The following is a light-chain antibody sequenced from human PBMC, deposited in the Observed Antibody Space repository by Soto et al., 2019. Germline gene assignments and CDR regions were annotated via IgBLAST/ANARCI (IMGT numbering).Light chain of an antibody. V-gene: IGKV1-5*01. J-gene: IGKJ1*01. CDR2: DAS. CDR3: QQYNTYSPERT. CDR1: QSISNW. Sequence: DIQMTQSPSTLSASVGDRVTITCRASQSISNWLAWYQHKPGKAPKLLIYDASSLESGVPSRFSGSGSGTEFTLTISSLQPDDFATYYCQQYNTYSPERTFGQGTKVEV.